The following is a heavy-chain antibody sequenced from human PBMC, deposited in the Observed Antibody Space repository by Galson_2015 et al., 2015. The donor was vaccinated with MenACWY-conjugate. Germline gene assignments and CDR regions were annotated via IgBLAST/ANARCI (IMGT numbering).Heavy chain of an antibody. V-gene: IGHV3-23*01. D-gene: IGHD2-15*01. Sequence: SLRLSCAASGFTFNNYAMSWFRHSPGRGLEWVSAINGDDDQPFYAEAVKGRFTVARDSARNTVYLQMKSLRPEDTAIYYCAKRIAPSGAAYYFDSWGQGTLVTASS. CDR1: GFTFNNYA. CDR2: INGDDDQP. CDR3: AKRIAPSGAAYYFDS. J-gene: IGHJ4*02.